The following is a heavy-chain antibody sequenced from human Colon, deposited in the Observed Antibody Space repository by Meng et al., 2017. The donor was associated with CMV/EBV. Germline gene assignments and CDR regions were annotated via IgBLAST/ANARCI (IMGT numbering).Heavy chain of an antibody. CDR1: GFTFSSYG. CDR2: IGFDGDNE. J-gene: IGHJ6*02. V-gene: IGHV3-30*02. Sequence: GGSLRLSCAASGFTFSSYGMHWVRQAPGKGLEWVAFIGFDGDNEHYADSVKGRFTMSRDNSKNPLYLQMNSLRAEDSAVYYCARGGTTMARYGLDFWGQGTTVTVSS. D-gene: IGHD3-10*01. CDR3: ARGGTTMARYGLDF.